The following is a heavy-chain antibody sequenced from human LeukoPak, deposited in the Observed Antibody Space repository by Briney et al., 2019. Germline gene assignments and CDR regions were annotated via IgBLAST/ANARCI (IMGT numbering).Heavy chain of an antibody. V-gene: IGHV3-30-3*01. CDR2: ISYDGSNK. CDR3: ARDASYYYDSSGYWNY. J-gene: IGHJ4*02. D-gene: IGHD3-22*01. Sequence: GGSLRLSCAASGFTFSSYAMHWVRQAPGKGLEWVAVISYDGSNKYYADSVKGRFTISRDNAKNSLYLQMNSLRAEDTAVYYCARDASYYYDSSGYWNYWGQGTLVTVSS. CDR1: GFTFSSYA.